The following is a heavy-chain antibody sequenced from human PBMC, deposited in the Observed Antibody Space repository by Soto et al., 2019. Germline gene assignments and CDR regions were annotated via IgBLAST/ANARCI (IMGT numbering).Heavy chain of an antibody. D-gene: IGHD2-15*01. CDR1: RFTFSTYS. V-gene: IGHV3-21*06. CDR3: ARGPCSGGSCYFDY. J-gene: IGHJ4*02. CDR2: VSSVSSFI. Sequence: PGGARRLSCASCRFTFSTYSIAGVRQAPGKGLEWVSSVSSVSSFIFYSDSVKGRFTISRDNVKNSLYLHMDSLRAEDTAVYYCARGPCSGGSCYFDYWGQGTLVTVSS.